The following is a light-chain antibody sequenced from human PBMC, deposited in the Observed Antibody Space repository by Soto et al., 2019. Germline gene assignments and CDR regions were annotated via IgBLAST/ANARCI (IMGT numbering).Light chain of an antibody. V-gene: IGLV2-14*03. CDR3: GSYTISSTLMI. CDR2: DVT. J-gene: IGLJ2*01. Sequence: QSALTQPASVSGSPGQSITISCSGTPSDIGAYNYVSWYQHLPGKAPKVIIYDVTNRPSGVSSRFSGSKSGTTASPTISGLQAEDEANYYCGSYTISSTLMIFCGGTQLTVL. CDR1: PSDIGAYNY.